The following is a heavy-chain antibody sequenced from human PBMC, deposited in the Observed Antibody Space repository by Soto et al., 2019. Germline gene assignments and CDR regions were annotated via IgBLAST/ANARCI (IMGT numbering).Heavy chain of an antibody. CDR3: ARDARNADYEY. V-gene: IGHV3-48*02. J-gene: IGHJ4*02. D-gene: IGHD3-16*01. Sequence: EVHLVESGGGLVQPGGSLKLSCAVSGFTFSSHAMNWVRQAPGKGLEWVAYIHGTRSIIYYADSVKGRFTISRDNAKNSLYLQMDSLRDEGTALYYCARDARNADYEYWGQGALVTVSS. CDR2: IHGTRSII. CDR1: GFTFSSHA.